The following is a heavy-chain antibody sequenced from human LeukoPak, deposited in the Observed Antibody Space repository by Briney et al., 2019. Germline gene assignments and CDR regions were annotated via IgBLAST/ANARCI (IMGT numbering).Heavy chain of an antibody. Sequence: PGGSLRLSCAASGFTSSSYAMSWVRQAPGKGLEWVSAISGSGGSTYYADSVKSRFTISRDNSKNTLYLQMNSLRAEDTAVYYCAKAPLSRVQKWLRAYYFDYWGQGTLVTVSS. CDR1: GFTSSSYA. J-gene: IGHJ4*02. CDR3: AKAPLSRVQKWLRAYYFDY. V-gene: IGHV3-23*01. CDR2: ISGSGGST. D-gene: IGHD5-12*01.